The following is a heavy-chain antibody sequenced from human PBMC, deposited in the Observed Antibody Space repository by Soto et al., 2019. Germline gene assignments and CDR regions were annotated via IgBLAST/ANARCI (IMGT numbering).Heavy chain of an antibody. V-gene: IGHV3-9*01. CDR2: ISWNSGSI. J-gene: IGHJ4*02. CDR3: AREILRPYFDY. D-gene: IGHD4-17*01. CDR1: GFTFDDYA. Sequence: GGSLRLSCAASGFTFDDYAMHWVRQAPGKGLEWVSGISWNSGSIGYADSVKGRFTISRDNAKNSLYLQMNSLRAEDTALYYCAREILRPYFDYWGQGTLVTVSS.